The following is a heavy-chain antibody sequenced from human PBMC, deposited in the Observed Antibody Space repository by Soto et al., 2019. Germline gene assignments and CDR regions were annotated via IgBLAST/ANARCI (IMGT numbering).Heavy chain of an antibody. V-gene: IGHV1-2*02. Sequence: QLHLVQSGAVVKKPGASVTVSCSASGYPVTAYYMHWVRQAPGRGLEWMGGINPATGAAKYTQTFQGRATMTRTKSPGKVFMELCGLTSEDTAAFYWARGGGVGVAGSAAFDMWGQGTLVTVSS. CDR3: ARGGGVGVAGSAAFDM. D-gene: IGHD3-3*01. CDR1: GYPVTAYY. J-gene: IGHJ3*02. CDR2: INPATGAA.